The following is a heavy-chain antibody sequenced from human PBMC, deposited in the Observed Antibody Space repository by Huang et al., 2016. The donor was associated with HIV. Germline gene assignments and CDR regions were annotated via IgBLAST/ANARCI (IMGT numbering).Heavy chain of an antibody. CDR1: GYTFTSYG. Sequence: QVHLVQSGAEVKKPGASVKVSCKGSGYTFTSYGISWVRQAPGQGLEWMGWISAYNCNTNYAHKLQGRVTMTTDTSTSTAYMELRSLRSDDTAVYYCARAYSSRWYDHPDYWGQGTLVTVSS. J-gene: IGHJ4*02. V-gene: IGHV1-18*04. CDR2: ISAYNCNT. D-gene: IGHD6-13*01. CDR3: ARAYSSRWYDHPDY.